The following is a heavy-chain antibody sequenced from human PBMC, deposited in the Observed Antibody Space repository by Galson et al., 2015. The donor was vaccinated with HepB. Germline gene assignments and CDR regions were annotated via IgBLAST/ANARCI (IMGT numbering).Heavy chain of an antibody. D-gene: IGHD2-21*01. CDR1: GFDFNDRY. Sequence: SLRLSCAAAGFDFNDRYMSWIRQAPGKGLEWVSYISSNGKGIYYADSVKGRFTISRDNAKNLLYLQMNSVRAEDTAVYYCQIGYYFDSWGQGTLVIVSS. CDR2: ISSNGKGI. J-gene: IGHJ4*02. V-gene: IGHV3-11*01. CDR3: QIGYYFDS.